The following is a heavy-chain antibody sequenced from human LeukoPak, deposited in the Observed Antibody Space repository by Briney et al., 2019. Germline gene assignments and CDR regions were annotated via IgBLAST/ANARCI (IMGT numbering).Heavy chain of an antibody. CDR1: GGTFSGYY. V-gene: IGHV4-34*01. CDR2: INHSGST. J-gene: IGHJ4*02. CDR3: ARGRLGYGSGSPLDY. D-gene: IGHD3-10*01. Sequence: PSETLSLTCAVYGGTFSGYYWSWVGQPPGKGLEWVGEINHSGSTNYNPSLKSRVTISVDTSKIQFSLKLSSVTAADTAVYYCARGRLGYGSGSPLDYWGQGTLVTVSS.